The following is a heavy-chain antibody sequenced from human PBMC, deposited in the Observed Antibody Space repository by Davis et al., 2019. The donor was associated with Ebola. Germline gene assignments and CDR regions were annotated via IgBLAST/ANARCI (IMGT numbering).Heavy chain of an antibody. CDR1: GYSSTNFW. J-gene: IGHJ4*02. V-gene: IGHV5-10-1*01. CDR2: IDPGDSDT. Sequence: GASLKISCKGSGYSSTNFWIFCVRQMPGKGLEWMGRIDPGDSDTDYSPSFRGHVTMSADKSISTVYLQWSSLKASDTAMYYCAREGLRGGIDYWGQGTLVTVSS. D-gene: IGHD3-10*01. CDR3: AREGLRGGIDY.